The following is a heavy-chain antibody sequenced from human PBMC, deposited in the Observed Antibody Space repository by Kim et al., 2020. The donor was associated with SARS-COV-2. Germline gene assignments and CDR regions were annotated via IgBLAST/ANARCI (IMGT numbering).Heavy chain of an antibody. Sequence: SETLSLTCTVSGGSISSYYWSWIRQPPGKGLEWIGYIYYSGSTNYNPSLKSRVTISVDTSKNQFSLKLSSVTAADTAVYYCARGSGYSGYDPFDYWGQGTLVTVSS. J-gene: IGHJ4*02. CDR2: IYYSGST. D-gene: IGHD5-12*01. CDR3: ARGSGYSGYDPFDY. V-gene: IGHV4-59*01. CDR1: GGSISSYY.